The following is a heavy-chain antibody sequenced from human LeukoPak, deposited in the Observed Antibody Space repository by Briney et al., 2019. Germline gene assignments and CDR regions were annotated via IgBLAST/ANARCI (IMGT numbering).Heavy chain of an antibody. J-gene: IGHJ4*02. CDR1: GFTFSSYW. CDR2: IKQDGSEK. D-gene: IGHD2-15*01. CDR3: ARYGLSCSGGSCYSGYFDY. Sequence: GGSLRLSCAASGFTFSSYWMSWVRQAPGKGLEWGANIKQDGSEKYYVDSVKGRFTISRDNAKNSLYLQMNSLRAEDTAVYYCARYGLSCSGGSCYSGYFDYWGQGTLVTVSS. V-gene: IGHV3-7*05.